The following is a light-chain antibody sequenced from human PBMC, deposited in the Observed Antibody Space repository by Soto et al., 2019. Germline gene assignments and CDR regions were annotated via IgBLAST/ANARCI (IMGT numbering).Light chain of an antibody. CDR2: DAS. CDR3: QQRSNWPLT. CDR1: QSVSSY. Sequence: EIVLTQSPATLSLSPGKRATLSCRASQSVSSYLAWYQQKPGQAPRLLIYDASNRATGIPARFSGSGSGTDFTLTISRLEHEDSAVYSCQQRSNWPLTFGGGTKVEIK. V-gene: IGKV3-11*01. J-gene: IGKJ4*01.